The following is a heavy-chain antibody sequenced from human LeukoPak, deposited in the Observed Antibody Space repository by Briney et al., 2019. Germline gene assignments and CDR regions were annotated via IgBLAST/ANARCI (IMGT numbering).Heavy chain of an antibody. CDR3: AKDGSISGFGFDY. Sequence: GGSVRLSCGASGFTFSSYSMNWVPQAPGKGLEWVSSISSSSSYIYYADSVKGRFTISRDNSKNTLYLQMNSLRAEDTAVYYCAKDGSISGFGFDYWGQGTLVTVSS. CDR1: GFTFSSYS. CDR2: ISSSSSYI. J-gene: IGHJ4*02. D-gene: IGHD3-22*01. V-gene: IGHV3-21*04.